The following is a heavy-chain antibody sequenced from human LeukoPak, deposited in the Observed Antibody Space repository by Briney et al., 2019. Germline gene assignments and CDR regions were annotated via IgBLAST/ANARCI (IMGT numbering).Heavy chain of an antibody. V-gene: IGHV3-7*01. Sequence: GGSLRLSCAASGFSFSSYWMSWVRQAPGKGLEWVADIKQDGTEKYYVDSVKGRFTISRDNAKKSLYLQMNSLRAEDTAVYYCARAYQLLFVDTHFDYWGQGTLVTVSS. CDR1: GFSFSSYW. D-gene: IGHD2-2*01. CDR3: ARAYQLLFVDTHFDY. J-gene: IGHJ4*02. CDR2: IKQDGTEK.